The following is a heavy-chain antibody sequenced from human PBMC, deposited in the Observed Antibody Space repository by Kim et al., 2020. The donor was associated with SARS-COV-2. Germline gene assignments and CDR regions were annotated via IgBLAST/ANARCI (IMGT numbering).Heavy chain of an antibody. CDR1: GFTFDDYA. Sequence: GGSLRLSCAASGFTFDDYAMHWVRQAPGKGLEWVSLISGDGGSTYYADSVKGRFTISRDNSKNSLYLQMNSLRTEDTALYYCAKDSKPPYYYGSGFIDYWGQGTLVTVPS. CDR3: AKDSKPPYYYGSGFIDY. V-gene: IGHV3-43*02. CDR2: ISGDGGST. D-gene: IGHD3-10*01. J-gene: IGHJ4*02.